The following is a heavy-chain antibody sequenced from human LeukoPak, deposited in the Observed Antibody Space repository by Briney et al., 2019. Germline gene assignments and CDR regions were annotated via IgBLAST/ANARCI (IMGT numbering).Heavy chain of an antibody. CDR1: GFTFKTYG. CDR3: ARKVAVAMDLDY. CDR2: ITGAGSST. V-gene: IGHV3-23*01. D-gene: IGHD2-2*01. J-gene: IGHJ4*02. Sequence: GGSLRLSCAASGFTFKTYGMTWVRQVPGKGLECVSSITGAGSSTKYAGSVSGRFTISRDNSKNTLSLQMTGLRAEDTAVYYCARKVAVAMDLDYWGQGTLVTVSS.